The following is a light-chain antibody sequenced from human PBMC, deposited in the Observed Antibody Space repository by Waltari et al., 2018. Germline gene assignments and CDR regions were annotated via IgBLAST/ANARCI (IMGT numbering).Light chain of an antibody. CDR2: EGS. CDR1: SSDVGSYNL. CDR3: CSYAGSFYV. J-gene: IGLJ1*01. V-gene: IGLV2-23*01. Sequence: SPGQSITISCTGTSSDVGSYNLVSWYQQHPGKAPKLMIYEGSKRPSGVSNRLSGSKSGNTASLTISGLQAEDEADYYCCSYAGSFYVFGTGTKVTVL.